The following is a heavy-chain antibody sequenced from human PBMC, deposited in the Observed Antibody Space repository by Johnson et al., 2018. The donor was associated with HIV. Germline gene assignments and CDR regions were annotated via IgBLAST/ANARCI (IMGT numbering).Heavy chain of an antibody. J-gene: IGHJ3*02. Sequence: VQLVESGVGVVQPGRSLRLSCASSGFTFDDYAMHWVRQAPGKGLEWVSGIRGSGGSTYSADSVTGRFTISRDNAKNSLYLQMNSLRAEDTAVYYCARSYSSSSHDAFDIWGQGTMVTVSS. D-gene: IGHD6-6*01. V-gene: IGHV3-9*01. CDR1: GFTFDDYA. CDR3: ARSYSSSSHDAFDI. CDR2: IRGSGGST.